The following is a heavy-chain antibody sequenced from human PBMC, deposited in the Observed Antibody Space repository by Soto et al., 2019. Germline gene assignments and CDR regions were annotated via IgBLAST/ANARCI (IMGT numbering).Heavy chain of an antibody. V-gene: IGHV1-69*13. CDR1: GGTFSSYA. CDR2: IIPIFGTA. CDR3: ARQTTVPTGWLDP. Sequence: SVKVSCKASGGTFSSYAISWVRQAPGQGLEWMGWIIPIFGTANYAQKFKGRVTITADESTSTAYMELSSLGSEDTAVYYCARQTTVPTGWLDPWGQGTPVTVSS. J-gene: IGHJ5*02. D-gene: IGHD4-17*01.